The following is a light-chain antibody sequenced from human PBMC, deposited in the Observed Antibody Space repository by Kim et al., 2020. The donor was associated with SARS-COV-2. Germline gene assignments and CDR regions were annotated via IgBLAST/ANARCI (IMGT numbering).Light chain of an antibody. CDR2: ADD. CDR1: SGSIGTNE. Sequence: TVTISCTRSSGSIGTNEVQWYQQRPDSAPTTVIYADDQRPSGISDRFSAFIDASSHAASLAISGLRTEDEADYYCQSYDRNNQWVFGGGTQLTVL. CDR3: QSYDRNNQWV. J-gene: IGLJ3*02. V-gene: IGLV6-57*03.